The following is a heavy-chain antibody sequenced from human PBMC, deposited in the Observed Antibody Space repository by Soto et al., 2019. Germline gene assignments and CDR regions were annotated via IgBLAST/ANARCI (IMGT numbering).Heavy chain of an antibody. CDR1: GFTFTTYY. CDR3: SRENWFQDY. CDR2: IKNDGSEQ. V-gene: IGHV3-7*03. Sequence: PGGSLRLSCAASGFTFTTYYMTWVRQAPGKGLEWVASIKNDGSEQYYVDSVKGRFTISRDNAKNSLYLQMNSLRAGDTALYYCSRENWFQDYWGQGTLVTV. J-gene: IGHJ4*02. D-gene: IGHD3-10*01.